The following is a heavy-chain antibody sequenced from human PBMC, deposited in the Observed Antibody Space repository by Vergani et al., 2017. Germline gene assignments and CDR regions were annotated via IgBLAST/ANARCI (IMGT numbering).Heavy chain of an antibody. V-gene: IGHV4-61*08. Sequence: QVQLQESGPGLVKPSQTLSLTCTVSGGSISRGGDYWSWIRQPPGKGLEWNGYSYYSGSTNYNPSLKSRVTISVDTSKNQFSLKLSSVTAADTAVYYCARATVVTLDYWGQGTLVTVSS. CDR1: GGSISRGGDY. CDR3: ARATVVTLDY. CDR2: SYYSGST. D-gene: IGHD4-23*01. J-gene: IGHJ4*02.